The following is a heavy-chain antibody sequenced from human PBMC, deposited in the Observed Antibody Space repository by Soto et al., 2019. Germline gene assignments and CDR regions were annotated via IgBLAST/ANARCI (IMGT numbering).Heavy chain of an antibody. CDR1: GYTFTSYD. V-gene: IGHV1-8*01. D-gene: IGHD6-19*01. J-gene: IGHJ5*02. CDR3: ARGRIIVAGGFDP. Sequence: QVQLVQSGAEVKKPGASVKVFCEASGYTFTSYDIIWVRQATGQGLEWMGWMNPSTGNTDSAEKFQGRLTMTRNTSISTVYMELSSLSFEDTAVYYCARGRIIVAGGFDPWGQGTLVTVSS. CDR2: MNPSTGNT.